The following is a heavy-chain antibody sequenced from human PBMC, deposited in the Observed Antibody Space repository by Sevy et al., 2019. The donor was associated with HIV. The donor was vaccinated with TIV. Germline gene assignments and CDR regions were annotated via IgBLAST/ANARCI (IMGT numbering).Heavy chain of an antibody. J-gene: IGHJ4*02. Sequence: SETLSLTCNVSGASITSYYWSWIRQPPGKGLEWVGDIGSSGPGNYNPSLTSRVTLSVDTTKSHFSLKLRSVTAVDTAVYYCARSRYYFDSWGQGALVTVSS. CDR3: ARSRYYFDS. D-gene: IGHD3-9*01. CDR2: IGSSGPG. V-gene: IGHV4-4*08. CDR1: GASITSYY.